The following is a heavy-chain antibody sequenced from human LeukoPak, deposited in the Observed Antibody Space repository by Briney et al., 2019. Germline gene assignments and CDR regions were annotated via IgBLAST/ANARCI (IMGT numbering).Heavy chain of an antibody. Sequence: PSETLSLTCTASGGSISSYYWSWIRQPPGKGLEWIGYIYYSGSTNYNPSLKSRVTISVDTSKNHFSLKLNSVTAADTGVYFCAAVELATAYFDYWGQGSLVTVSS. V-gene: IGHV4-59*12. J-gene: IGHJ4*02. CDR1: GGSISSYY. D-gene: IGHD5-24*01. CDR3: AAVELATAYFDY. CDR2: IYYSGST.